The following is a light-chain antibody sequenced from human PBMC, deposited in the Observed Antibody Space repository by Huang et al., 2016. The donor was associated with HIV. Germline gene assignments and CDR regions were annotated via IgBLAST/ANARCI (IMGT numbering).Light chain of an antibody. V-gene: IGKV1-39*01. CDR3: QQSSSTPFT. CDR2: AAS. J-gene: IGKJ3*01. CDR1: QTITSF. Sequence: DIQLTQSPSSLSASVGDRVTITCRESQTITSFLNCYHQKPGKAPKLLIYAASSVQSGVTSRFSGSGSGTSFTLTINTLQPEDFATYYCQQSSSTPFTFGPGTRVDIK.